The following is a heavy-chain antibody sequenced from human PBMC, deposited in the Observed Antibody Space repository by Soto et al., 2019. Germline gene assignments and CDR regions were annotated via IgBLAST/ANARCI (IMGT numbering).Heavy chain of an antibody. CDR1: GFTFSSYA. CDR2: ISGSGGST. D-gene: IGHD2-2*01. V-gene: IGHV3-23*01. J-gene: IGHJ6*02. CDR3: AKGVHGVVPAAMQSYYYYGMDV. Sequence: GGSLRLSCAASGFTFSSYAMSWVRQAPGKGLEWVSAISGSGGSTYYADSVKGRFTISRDNSKNTLYLQMNSLRAEETAVYYCAKGVHGVVPAAMQSYYYYGMDVWGQGTTVTVSS.